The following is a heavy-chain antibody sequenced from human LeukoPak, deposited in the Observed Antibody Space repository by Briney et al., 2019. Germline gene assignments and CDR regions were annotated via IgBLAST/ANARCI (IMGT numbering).Heavy chain of an antibody. J-gene: IGHJ6*02. CDR2: IYYSGSI. V-gene: IGHV4-39*07. Sequence: PSETLSLTCSVSGGSIKSSTYYWVWIRQAPGKGLEWLGNIYYSGSIYYNPPLNSRVTISVDTSKNQFSLKLSSVTAADTAIYYCARDVRGCGGDFDDCEYYYNGMDVWGQGTTVTVSS. D-gene: IGHD2-21*02. CDR3: ARDVRGCGGDFDDCEYYYNGMDV. CDR1: GGSIKSSTYY.